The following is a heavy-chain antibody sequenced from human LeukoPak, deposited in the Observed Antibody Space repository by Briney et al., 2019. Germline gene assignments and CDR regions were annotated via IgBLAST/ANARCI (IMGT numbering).Heavy chain of an antibody. J-gene: IGHJ4*02. D-gene: IGHD5-18*01. Sequence: GGSLRLSCAASGFTFDDYAMHWVRQAPGKGLEWVSLISWDGGSTYYADSVKGRFTISRDNSKNSLYLQMNSLRAEDTAVYYCAKPATTWIQLWFSLDYWGQGTLVTVSS. V-gene: IGHV3-43D*03. CDR1: GFTFDDYA. CDR2: ISWDGGST. CDR3: AKPATTWIQLWFSLDY.